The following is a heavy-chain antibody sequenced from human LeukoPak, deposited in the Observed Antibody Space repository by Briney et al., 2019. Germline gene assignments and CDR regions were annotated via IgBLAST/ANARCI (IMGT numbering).Heavy chain of an antibody. CDR3: AKDCSSTSCYTDDY. V-gene: IGHV3-23*01. Sequence: PGGSLRLSCAASGFTFSGYAMSWVRQAPGKALEWVSAISGSGGSTYYADSVKGRFTIPRDNSKNTLYLQMNSLRAEDTAVYYCAKDCSSTSCYTDDYWGQGTLVTVSS. J-gene: IGHJ4*02. CDR1: GFTFSGYA. D-gene: IGHD2-2*02. CDR2: ISGSGGST.